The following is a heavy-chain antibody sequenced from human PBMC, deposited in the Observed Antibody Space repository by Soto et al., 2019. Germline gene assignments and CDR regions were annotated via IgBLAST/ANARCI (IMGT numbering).Heavy chain of an antibody. D-gene: IGHD2-2*01. CDR3: ARAPPAAVYYFDY. V-gene: IGHV4-59*01. CDR1: GGSISSYY. CDR2: IYYSGST. Sequence: SETLSLTCTVSGGSISSYYWSWIRQPPGKGLEWIGYIYYSGSTNYNPSLKSRVTISVDTSKNQFSLKLSSVTAADTAVYYCARAPPAAVYYFDYWGQGTLVTVSS. J-gene: IGHJ4*02.